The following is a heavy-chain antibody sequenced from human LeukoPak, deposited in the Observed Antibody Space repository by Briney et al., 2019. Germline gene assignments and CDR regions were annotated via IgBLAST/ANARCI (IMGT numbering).Heavy chain of an antibody. CDR2: TRNKANSYIT. J-gene: IGHJ4*02. Sequence: GGSLRLSCATSGFTLSDYYMNWVRQAPGKGLEWVGRTRNKANSYITDYAASVKGRFTISRDDSKKSLYLQMNSLKTEDTAVYYCTRGFDYWGQGTLVTVSS. V-gene: IGHV3-72*01. CDR1: GFTLSDYY. CDR3: TRGFDY.